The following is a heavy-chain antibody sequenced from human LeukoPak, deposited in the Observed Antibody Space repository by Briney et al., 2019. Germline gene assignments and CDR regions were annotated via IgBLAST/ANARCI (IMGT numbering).Heavy chain of an antibody. CDR2: ISIDGSHT. V-gene: IGHV3-23*01. Sequence: GGSLRLSCAASGFTFSGYAMGWVRQAPGKGLEWVSAISIDGSHTYYADSVKGRFTISRDNSKNTLYLQMNSLRAEETAVYYCAKSYDTSGRRAFDIWGQGTMVTVSS. CDR1: GFTFSGYA. J-gene: IGHJ3*02. CDR3: AKSYDTSGRRAFDI. D-gene: IGHD3-22*01.